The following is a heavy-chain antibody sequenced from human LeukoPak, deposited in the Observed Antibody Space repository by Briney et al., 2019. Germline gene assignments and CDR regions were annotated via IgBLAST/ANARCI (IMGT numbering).Heavy chain of an antibody. Sequence: QXGGSLRLSCAAPGFTFSTYGMSWVRQAPGKGLEWVSAISGSGGSTYYADSVRGRVTISRDTSKNTLYLQMNSLRAEDTAVYYCATHPGVPRHYGMDVWGQGTTVTVSS. J-gene: IGHJ6*02. CDR2: ISGSGGST. CDR3: ATHPGVPRHYGMDV. D-gene: IGHD7-27*01. CDR1: GFTFSTYG. V-gene: IGHV3-23*01.